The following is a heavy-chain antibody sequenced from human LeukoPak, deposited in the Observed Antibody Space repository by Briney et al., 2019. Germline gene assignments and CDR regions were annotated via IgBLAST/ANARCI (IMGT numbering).Heavy chain of an antibody. D-gene: IGHD3-3*01. Sequence: SETLSLTCAVYGGSFSGYYWSWIRQPPGKGLEWIGEINHSGSTNYNPSLKSRVTISVDTSKNQFSLKLGSVTAADTAVYYCARGTAYYDFWSGYGNWFDPWGQGTLVTVSS. CDR3: ARGTAYYDFWSGYGNWFDP. J-gene: IGHJ5*02. CDR1: GGSFSGYY. CDR2: INHSGST. V-gene: IGHV4-34*01.